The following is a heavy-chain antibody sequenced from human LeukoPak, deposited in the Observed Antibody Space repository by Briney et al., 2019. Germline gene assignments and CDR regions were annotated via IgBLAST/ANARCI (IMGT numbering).Heavy chain of an antibody. CDR3: ARTYYDFWSGYYQKYNWFDP. CDR1: GGTFSSYA. D-gene: IGHD3-3*01. Sequence: SVKVSCKASGGTFSSYAISWVRQAPGQGLEWMGGIIPIFGTANYAQKFQGRVTITADESTSTAYMELSSLRSGDTAVYYCARTYYDFWSGYYQKYNWFDPWGQGTLVTVSS. V-gene: IGHV1-69*13. J-gene: IGHJ5*02. CDR2: IIPIFGTA.